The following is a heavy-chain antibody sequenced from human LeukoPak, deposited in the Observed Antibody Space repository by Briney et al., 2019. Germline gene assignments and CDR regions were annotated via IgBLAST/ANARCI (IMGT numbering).Heavy chain of an antibody. CDR1: GFTFSSSA. V-gene: IGHV3-23*01. D-gene: IGHD2-2*01. CDR3: ARLFRVVVPAANTHFDY. Sequence: GGSLRLSCAASGFTFSSSAMSWVRQVPGKGLEWVSGISASGGSTSYADSVRGRFTISRDNSKNTLYLQMNSLRAEDTAVYYCARLFRVVVPAANTHFDYWGQGTLVTVSS. J-gene: IGHJ4*02. CDR2: ISASGGST.